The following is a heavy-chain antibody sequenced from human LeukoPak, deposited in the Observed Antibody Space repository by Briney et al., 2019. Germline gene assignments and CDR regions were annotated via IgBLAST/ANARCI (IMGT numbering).Heavy chain of an antibody. J-gene: IGHJ4*02. CDR3: AREEEQQGFDY. Sequence: GASVNVSFKASGYTFTGYYMHWVRQAPGQGLEWMGWINPNSGGTNYAQKFQGWVTMTRDTSISTAYMELSRLRSDDTAVYYCAREEEQQGFDYWGQGTLVTVSS. CDR2: INPNSGGT. V-gene: IGHV1-2*04. CDR1: GYTFTGYY. D-gene: IGHD6-13*01.